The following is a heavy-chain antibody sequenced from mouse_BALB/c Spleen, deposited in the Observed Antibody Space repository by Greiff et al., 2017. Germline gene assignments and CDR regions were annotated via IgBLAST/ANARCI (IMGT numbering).Heavy chain of an antibody. V-gene: IGHV1-9*01. Sequence: QVQLQQSGPELVKPGASVKISCKATGYTFSSYWIEWVKQRPGHGLEWIGEILPGSGSTNYNEKFKGKATFTADTSSNTAYMQLSSLTSEDSAVYYCARGEYGNYFDYWGQGTTLTVSS. J-gene: IGHJ2*01. CDR3: ARGEYGNYFDY. D-gene: IGHD2-10*02. CDR2: ILPGSGST. CDR1: GYTFSSYW.